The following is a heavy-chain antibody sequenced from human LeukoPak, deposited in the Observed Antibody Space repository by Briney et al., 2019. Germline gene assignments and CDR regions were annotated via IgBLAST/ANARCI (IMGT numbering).Heavy chain of an antibody. CDR1: GFTFSVFE. CDR3: ARTDCTITSCYGTDY. CDR2: ISSTGSWT. Sequence: GGSLRLSCAASGFTFSVFEMNWVRQAPGKGLEWVSYISSTGSWTYYADSVKGRFTISRDNAKNSLYLQMNSLRAEDTAVYYCARTDCTITSCYGTDYWGQGTLVTVSS. V-gene: IGHV3-48*03. D-gene: IGHD2-2*01. J-gene: IGHJ4*02.